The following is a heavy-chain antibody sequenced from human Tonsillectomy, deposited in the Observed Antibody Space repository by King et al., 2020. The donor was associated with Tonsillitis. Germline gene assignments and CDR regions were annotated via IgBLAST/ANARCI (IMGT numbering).Heavy chain of an antibody. CDR1: GYSVTSYW. V-gene: IGHV5-51*01. Sequence: VQLVESGAEVKKPGESLKIYCKGSGYSVTSYWIGWGRQMPGKGLELMGIIYPGDSCTRYSPSFQCQVTISADKSISAAYLQWSSLKASDTAMYYCARPHYYYDSSGYYEADAFDIWGQGTMVTVSS. D-gene: IGHD3-22*01. CDR3: ARPHYYYDSSGYYEADAFDI. CDR2: IYPGDSCT. J-gene: IGHJ3*02.